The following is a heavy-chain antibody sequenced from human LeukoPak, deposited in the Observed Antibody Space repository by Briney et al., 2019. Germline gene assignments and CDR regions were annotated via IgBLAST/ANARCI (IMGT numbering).Heavy chain of an antibody. Sequence: SETLSLTCTVSGGSISSYYWSWIRHPPRKGLERIWGIYYSGSTNYNHSLKSRVTISVDTSKNQFSLQLSPVTAADTAVYYCARDFGIVGAPAYYCDYWVQGTVVTVSS. D-gene: IGHD1-26*01. CDR1: GGSISSYY. CDR3: ARDFGIVGAPAYYCDY. J-gene: IGHJ4*02. CDR2: IYYSGST. V-gene: IGHV4-59*01.